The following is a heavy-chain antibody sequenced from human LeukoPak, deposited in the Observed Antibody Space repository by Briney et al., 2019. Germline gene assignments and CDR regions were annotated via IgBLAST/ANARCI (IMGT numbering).Heavy chain of an antibody. J-gene: IGHJ4*02. V-gene: IGHV3-53*01. D-gene: IGHD6-13*01. CDR2: IYSDGST. CDR1: GFTVSSNF. CDR3: ARSKSQSAAGKIDY. Sequence: GGSLRLSCAASGFTVSSNFMSWVRQAPGKGLEWVSIIYSDGSTYYADSVKGRFTISRDNSKNTLYLQMNSLRAEDTALYYCARSKSQSAAGKIDYWGQGTLVTVSS.